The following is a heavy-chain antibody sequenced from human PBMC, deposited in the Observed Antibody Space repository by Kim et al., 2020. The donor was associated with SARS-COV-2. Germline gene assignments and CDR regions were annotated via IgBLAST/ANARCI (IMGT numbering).Heavy chain of an antibody. J-gene: IGHJ5*02. Sequence: SETLSLICSVSGYSISSGYYWGWIRQPPGKGLEWIGSIFHNGNTSYNSSLKSRVTISVDTSKNHFSLKLTSVTAADTAVYYCARTTVTPNWFDPWGQGTLVTVSS. CDR1: GYSISSGYY. CDR2: IFHNGNT. CDR3: ARTTVTPNWFDP. D-gene: IGHD4-17*01. V-gene: IGHV4-38-2*02.